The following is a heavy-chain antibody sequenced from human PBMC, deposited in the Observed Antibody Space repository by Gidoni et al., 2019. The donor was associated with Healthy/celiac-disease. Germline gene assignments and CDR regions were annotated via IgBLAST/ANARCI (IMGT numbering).Heavy chain of an antibody. J-gene: IGHJ4*02. CDR3: ARAIYAYCSGGSCYFYYFDY. CDR2: ISSNGGST. CDR1: GFTFSRYA. Sequence: EVQLVESGGGLVQPGGSLRLSCAASGFTFSRYAMHWVRQAPGKGLEYVSAISSNGGSTYYANSVKGRFTISRDNSKNTLYLQMGSLRAEDMAVYYCARAIYAYCSGGSCYFYYFDYWGQGTLVTVSS. V-gene: IGHV3-64*01. D-gene: IGHD2-15*01.